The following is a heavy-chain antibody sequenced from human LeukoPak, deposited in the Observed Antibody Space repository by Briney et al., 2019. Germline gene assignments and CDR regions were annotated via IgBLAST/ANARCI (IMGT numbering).Heavy chain of an antibody. CDR3: ARDFLWGSGSR. J-gene: IGHJ4*02. CDR1: EFSVGSNY. V-gene: IGHV3-74*01. CDR2: ISTDGSST. D-gene: IGHD3-10*01. Sequence: GGSLRLSCAASEFSVGSNYMTWVRQAPGKGLEWVSRISTDGSSTSYADFVKGRFTISRDNAKNTLFLQMNSLRAEDTAVYYCARDFLWGSGSRWGQGTLVTVSS.